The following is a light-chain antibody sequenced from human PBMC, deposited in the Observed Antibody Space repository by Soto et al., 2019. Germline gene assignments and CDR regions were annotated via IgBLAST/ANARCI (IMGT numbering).Light chain of an antibody. Sequence: DIVMTQSPLSLPVTPGEPASISCRSSQSLLHSNGYNYLDWYLQKPGQSPQLLIYLGSNRASGVTDRFSGSGSGTDFTLKISRVEAEDVGVYYGMQALQSPPTFGQGPKVEIK. J-gene: IGKJ1*01. CDR2: LGS. CDR3: MQALQSPPT. V-gene: IGKV2-28*01. CDR1: QSLLHSNGYNY.